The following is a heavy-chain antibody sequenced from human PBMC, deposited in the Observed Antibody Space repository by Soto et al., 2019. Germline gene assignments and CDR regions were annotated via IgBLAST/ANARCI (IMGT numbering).Heavy chain of an antibody. D-gene: IGHD2-15*01. CDR3: ARPPLPGYSIHFNS. Sequence: GESLKISCKASGYIFIDYWIGWVRQMPGKGLEWMGIVYPRDSDTRYSPSFQGQVTISADRSTGTAFLQWRSLKASDTVLYYCARPPLPGYSIHFNSWGQGTLVTVS. V-gene: IGHV5-51*01. J-gene: IGHJ4*02. CDR2: VYPRDSDT. CDR1: GYIFIDYW.